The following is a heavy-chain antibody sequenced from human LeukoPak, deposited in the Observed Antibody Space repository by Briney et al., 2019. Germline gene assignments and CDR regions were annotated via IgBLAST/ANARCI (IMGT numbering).Heavy chain of an antibody. CDR3: AELGITMIGGV. CDR1: GFTFSGSA. Sequence: GGSLRLSCAASGFTFSGSALHWVRQASGKGLEWVANIKQDGSEKYYVDSVKGRFTISRDNAKNSLYLQMNSLRAEDTAVYYCAELGITMIGGVWGKGTTVTISS. CDR2: IKQDGSEK. V-gene: IGHV3-7*02. D-gene: IGHD3-10*02. J-gene: IGHJ6*04.